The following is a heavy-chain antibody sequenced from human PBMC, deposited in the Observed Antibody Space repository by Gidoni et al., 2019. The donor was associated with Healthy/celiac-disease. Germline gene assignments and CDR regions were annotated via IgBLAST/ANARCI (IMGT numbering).Heavy chain of an antibody. CDR1: GFTFSSYG. CDR2: ISYDGSNK. CDR3: ARDKWFGELLRYYFDY. J-gene: IGHJ4*02. Sequence: QVQLVESGGGVVQPGRSLRLSCAAPGFTFSSYGMHWVRQAPGKGLEWVAVISYDGSNKYYADSVKGRFTISRDNSKNTLYLQMNSLRAEDTAVYYCARDKWFGELLRYYFDYWGQGTLVTVSS. V-gene: IGHV3-30*03. D-gene: IGHD3-10*01.